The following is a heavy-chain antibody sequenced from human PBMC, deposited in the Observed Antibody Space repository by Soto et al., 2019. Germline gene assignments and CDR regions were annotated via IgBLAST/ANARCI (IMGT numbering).Heavy chain of an antibody. V-gene: IGHV3-48*02. J-gene: IGHJ4*02. D-gene: IGHD1-26*01. CDR2: ISSSSSTI. CDR1: GFTFSSYS. Sequence: EVQLVESGGGLVQPGGSLRLSCAASGFTFSSYSMNWVRQAPGKGLEWVSSISSSSSTIYYADSVKGRFTISRDNAKNSLYLKMNSRRHEDTAVFYWARDGGYKTLGGQETLVTAS. CDR3: ARDGGYKTL.